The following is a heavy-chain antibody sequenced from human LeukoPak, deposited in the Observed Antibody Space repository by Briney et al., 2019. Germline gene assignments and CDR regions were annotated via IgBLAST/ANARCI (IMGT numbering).Heavy chain of an antibody. CDR3: AKDLLPVAGYDY. Sequence: SETLSLTCTVSGGSISSYYWNWIRQPPGKGLEWIGYIYYSGTTNYNPSLKSRVSMSVDTSKNQFSLKLSSVTAADTAVYYCAKDLLPVAGYDYWGQGTLVTVSS. V-gene: IGHV4-59*01. CDR1: GGSISSYY. D-gene: IGHD6-19*01. J-gene: IGHJ4*02. CDR2: IYYSGTT.